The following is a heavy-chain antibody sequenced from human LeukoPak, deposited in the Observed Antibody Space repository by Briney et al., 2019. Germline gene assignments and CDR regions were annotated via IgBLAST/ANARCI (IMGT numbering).Heavy chain of an antibody. J-gene: IGHJ6*03. CDR3: ARGGYGHNMDV. CDR1: GFTFSNYY. D-gene: IGHD3-10*01. V-gene: IGHV3-74*01. CDR2: IKNAGDDP. Sequence: GGSLRLSCVGSGFTFSNYYMYWVRQAPGKVPLWVSRIKNAGDDPIYADSVKGRLTISRDNAKNTVYLQMNSLRAEDTAVYYCARGGYGHNMDVWGEGTTVTVSS.